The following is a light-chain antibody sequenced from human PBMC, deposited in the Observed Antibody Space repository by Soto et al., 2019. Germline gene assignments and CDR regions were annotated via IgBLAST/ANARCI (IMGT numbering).Light chain of an antibody. CDR3: QQYNSYSWT. J-gene: IGKJ1*01. CDR2: DVS. CDR1: QSISSW. Sequence: DIQMPQSPATLPASLGDKVTITCRASQSISSWLAWYQQKTGKAPKLLIYDVSSLESGVPSRFSGSGSGTEFTLTISSLQPDDFETYYCQQYNSYSWTCGQGTKVDIK. V-gene: IGKV1-5*01.